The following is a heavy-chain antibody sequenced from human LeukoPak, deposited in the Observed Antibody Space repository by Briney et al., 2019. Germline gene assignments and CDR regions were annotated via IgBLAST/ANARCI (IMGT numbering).Heavy chain of an antibody. Sequence: GGSLRLSCAASGFTFSSYAMHWVRQAPGKGLEWVAVISYDGSNKYYADSVKGRLTISRDNSKNTLSLQMNSLTAEDTSVYYCAKEPRITGRLNYFDYWGQGTLVTVSS. CDR2: ISYDGSNK. D-gene: IGHD6-6*01. CDR1: GFTFSSYA. J-gene: IGHJ4*02. CDR3: AKEPRITGRLNYFDY. V-gene: IGHV3-30*04.